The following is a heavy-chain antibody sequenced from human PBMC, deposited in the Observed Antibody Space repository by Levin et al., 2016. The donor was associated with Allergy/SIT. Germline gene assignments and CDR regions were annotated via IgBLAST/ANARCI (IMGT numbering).Heavy chain of an antibody. V-gene: IGHV1-18*01. CDR2: ISAYNGNT. CDR3: ARDQLGRYFDWLLPNDY. J-gene: IGHJ4*02. Sequence: WVRQAPGQGLEWMGWISAYNGNTNYAQKLQGRVTMTTDTSTSTAYMELRSLRSDDTAVYYCARDQLGRYFDWLLPNDYWGQGTLVTVSS. D-gene: IGHD3-9*01.